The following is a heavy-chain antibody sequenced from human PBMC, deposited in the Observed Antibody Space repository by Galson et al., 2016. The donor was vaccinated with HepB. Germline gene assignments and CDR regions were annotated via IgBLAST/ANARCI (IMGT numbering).Heavy chain of an antibody. Sequence: SLRLSCAVSGITFSNSWTSWVRKAPGKGLEWVANINPDGSEIHYVDSLKGRFTVSRDNSKNSLYLQMNILRAEDTAVYYCARGSAGYWGQGTLVTVSS. V-gene: IGHV3-7*01. CDR2: INPDGSEI. CDR3: ARGSAGY. J-gene: IGHJ4*02. CDR1: GITFSNSW.